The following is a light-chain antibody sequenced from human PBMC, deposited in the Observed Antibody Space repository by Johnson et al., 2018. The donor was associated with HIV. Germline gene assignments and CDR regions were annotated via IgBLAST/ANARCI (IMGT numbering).Light chain of an antibody. CDR1: SSNIGNNS. CDR3: GTWDSSLSAHV. V-gene: IGLV1-51*01. CDR2: DTD. J-gene: IGLJ1*01. Sequence: QSVLTQPPSVSAAPGQTVTIPCSGNSSNIGNNSVSWCQRLPGTAPKLLIHDTDERPPGIPDRFSGSKSGTSATLGIPGLLTGDEAAYHCGTWDSSLSAHVFGTGTKVTVL.